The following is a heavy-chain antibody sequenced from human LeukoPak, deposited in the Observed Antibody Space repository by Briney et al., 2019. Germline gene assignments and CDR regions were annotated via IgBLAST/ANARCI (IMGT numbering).Heavy chain of an antibody. J-gene: IGHJ3*02. V-gene: IGHV3-30*18. D-gene: IGHD6-19*01. CDR1: GFTFSSYW. Sequence: GGSLRLSCAASGFTFSSYWIHWVRQAPGKGLEWVAVISYDGSNKYYADSVKGRFTISRDNSKNTLYLQMNSLSAEDTAVYYCAKVSRGWANGAFDIRGQGTMVTVSS. CDR2: ISYDGSNK. CDR3: AKVSRGWANGAFDI.